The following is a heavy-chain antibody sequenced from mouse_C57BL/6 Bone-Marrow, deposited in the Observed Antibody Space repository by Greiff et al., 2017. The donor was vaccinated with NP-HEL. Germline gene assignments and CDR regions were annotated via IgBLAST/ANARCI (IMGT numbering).Heavy chain of an antibody. CDR1: GYAFSSSW. D-gene: IGHD1-1*01. J-gene: IGHJ2*01. Sequence: VQLPQSGPELVKPGASVTISCKASGYAFSSSWLNWVKQRPGKGLEWIGRIYPGDGDTNYNGKFKGKATLTADKSSSTAYMQLSSLTSEDSAVYFCAREDYYGSLDYWGQGTTLTVSS. CDR2: IYPGDGDT. V-gene: IGHV1-82*01. CDR3: AREDYYGSLDY.